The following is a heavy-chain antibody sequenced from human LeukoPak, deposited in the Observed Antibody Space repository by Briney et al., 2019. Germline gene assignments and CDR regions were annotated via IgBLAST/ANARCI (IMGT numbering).Heavy chain of an antibody. CDR3: ARDGPPAGLYFDN. CDR1: GFTFNTFG. Sequence: GGSLRLSCAASGFTFNTFGMNWVRQAPGKGLERGASINQGGTEKYYVDSVKGRFTISRDNAKNSLYLQMYSLKAEDTAVYYCARDGPPAGLYFDNWGQGTLVTVSS. D-gene: IGHD2-2*01. CDR2: INQGGTEK. V-gene: IGHV3-7*01. J-gene: IGHJ4*02.